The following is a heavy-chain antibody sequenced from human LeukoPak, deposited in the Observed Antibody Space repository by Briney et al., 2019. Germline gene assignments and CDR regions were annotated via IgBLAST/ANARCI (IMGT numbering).Heavy chain of an antibody. CDR2: ISSNGGST. D-gene: IGHD3-22*01. CDR1: GFTFSSYA. V-gene: IGHV3-64*01. Sequence: GGSLRLSCAASGFTFSSYAMHWVRQAPGKGLEYVSAISSNGGSTYYANSVKGRFTISRDNSKNTLYLQMGSLRAEDMAVYYCARGHYYDSSGYYSFYYYYYGMDVWGQGTTVTVSS. J-gene: IGHJ6*02. CDR3: ARGHYYDSSGYYSFYYYYYGMDV.